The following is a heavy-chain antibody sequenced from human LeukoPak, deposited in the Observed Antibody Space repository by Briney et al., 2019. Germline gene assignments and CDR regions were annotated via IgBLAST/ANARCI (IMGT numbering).Heavy chain of an antibody. J-gene: IGHJ4*02. CDR2: IHASGTT. CDR1: GGSISSYF. Sequence: SETLSLTCNVSGGSISSYFWTWIRQPAGKGLEWIGRIHASGTTNYNSSLKSRVSMSVDTSKNQFSLKLTSVTAAGTAVYFCARDGADVYGRAFDYRGQGTLVSVSS. D-gene: IGHD3-10*01. V-gene: IGHV4-4*07. CDR3: ARDGADVYGRAFDY.